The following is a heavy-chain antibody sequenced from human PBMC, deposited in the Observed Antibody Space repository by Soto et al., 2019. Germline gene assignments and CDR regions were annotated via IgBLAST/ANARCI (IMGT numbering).Heavy chain of an antibody. J-gene: IGHJ3*02. V-gene: IGHV3-11*01. D-gene: IGHD3-22*01. CDR3: SGYYSYAFDI. Sequence: WVRQAPGKGLEWVADISRSSSAIYYADSVKGRFTISRDNAKNSLYLQMNSLRAEDTAVYYCSGYYSYAFDIWGQGTMVTV. CDR2: ISRSSSAI.